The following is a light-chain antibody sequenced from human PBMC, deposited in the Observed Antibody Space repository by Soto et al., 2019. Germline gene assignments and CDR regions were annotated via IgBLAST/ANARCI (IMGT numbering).Light chain of an antibody. J-gene: IGKJ1*01. V-gene: IGKV1-5*03. CDR3: QQYGSSSPWT. CDR2: KAS. CDR1: QSISSW. Sequence: DIQMTQSLSTLSASVGDRVTITCRASQSISSWLAWYQQKPGKAPKLLIYKASSLETGVPSRFSGSGSGTEFTLTISSLQPDDFASYYCQQYGSSSPWTFGQGTKVEVK.